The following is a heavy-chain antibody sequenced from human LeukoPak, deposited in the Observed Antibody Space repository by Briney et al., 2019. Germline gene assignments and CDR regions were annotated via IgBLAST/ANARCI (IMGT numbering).Heavy chain of an antibody. D-gene: IGHD3-22*01. J-gene: IGHJ3*02. V-gene: IGHV1-18*01. Sequence: ASVKVSCKASGYTFTSYGISWVRQAPGQGLEWMGWISAYNGNTNYAQKLQGRVTMTTDTSTSTAYMELRSLRSDDTAVYYCASTYYYDSSGENDAFDIWGQGTMVTVSS. CDR1: GYTFTSYG. CDR3: ASTYYYDSSGENDAFDI. CDR2: ISAYNGNT.